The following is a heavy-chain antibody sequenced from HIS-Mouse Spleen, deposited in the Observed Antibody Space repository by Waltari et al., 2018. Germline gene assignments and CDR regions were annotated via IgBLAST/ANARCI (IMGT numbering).Heavy chain of an antibody. V-gene: IGHV3-53*01. J-gene: IGHJ6*02. CDR2: IYSGGST. D-gene: IGHD6-6*01. CDR3: ARDTVIAARSYGMDV. CDR1: GFTVSSNY. Sequence: EVQLVESGGGLLQPGGSLRLSCAASGFTVSSNYMSWVRPAPGKGLEWVSVIYSGGSTYYADSVKGRFTISRDNSKNTLYLQMNSLRAEDTAVYYCARDTVIAARSYGMDVWGQGTTVTVSS.